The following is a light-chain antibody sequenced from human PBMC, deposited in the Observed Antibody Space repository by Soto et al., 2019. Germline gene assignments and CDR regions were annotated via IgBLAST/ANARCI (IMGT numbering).Light chain of an antibody. V-gene: IGKV1-39*01. CDR3: QQSDSTPYT. Sequence: DIQMTQSPSSLSASVGDRVTITCRASQTISTYLNWYTQKPGKAPRLLIYDASSLLSGVPSRFSGSGSGTDFTLTIASMQPEDFSTYDCQQSDSTPYTFGQGTKVEI. J-gene: IGKJ2*01. CDR2: DAS. CDR1: QTISTY.